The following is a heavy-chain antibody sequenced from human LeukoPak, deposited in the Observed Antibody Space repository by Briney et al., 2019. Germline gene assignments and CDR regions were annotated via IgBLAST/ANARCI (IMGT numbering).Heavy chain of an antibody. J-gene: IGHJ3*02. CDR3: ARLIGELSDAFDI. CDR1: GYSFTSYW. D-gene: IGHD1-26*01. CDR2: LYPGDSDT. V-gene: IGHV5-51*01. Sequence: GESLKISCTGSGYSFTSYWIGWVRQTRGKGLEWMGILYPGDSDTRYSPSFQGQVNISADKYISTAYLQWRSLRASDTAMYYCARLIGELSDAFDIWGQGTMVTVSS.